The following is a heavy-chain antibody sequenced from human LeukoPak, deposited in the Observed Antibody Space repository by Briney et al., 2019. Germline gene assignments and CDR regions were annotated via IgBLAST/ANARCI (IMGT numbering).Heavy chain of an antibody. D-gene: IGHD6-13*01. CDR1: GYSFTSYW. CDR3: ARQTAAGTAGNWFDP. V-gene: IGHV5-51*01. Sequence: GEFLKISCKVSGYSFTSYWIGWVRQMPGKGLEWMGIIYPGDSDTRYSPSFQGQVTISADKSISTAYLQWSSLKASDTAMYYCARQTAAGTAGNWFDPWGQGTLITVSS. CDR2: IYPGDSDT. J-gene: IGHJ5*02.